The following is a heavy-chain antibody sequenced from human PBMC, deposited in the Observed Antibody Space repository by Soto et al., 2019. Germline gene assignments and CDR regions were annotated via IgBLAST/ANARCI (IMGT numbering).Heavy chain of an antibody. Sequence: GGSMGLSSAASGFTLKSYAMHWVRQAPGKGLEWVSVIRYGGSNKYYADSVKGRFTISRDNSKNTLYLQMNSLRAEDTAVYYCAYSSTPFDYWGQGTLVTVSS. D-gene: IGHD6-13*01. CDR3: AYSSTPFDY. CDR2: IRYGGSNK. V-gene: IGHV3-30*04. CDR1: GFTLKSYA. J-gene: IGHJ4*02.